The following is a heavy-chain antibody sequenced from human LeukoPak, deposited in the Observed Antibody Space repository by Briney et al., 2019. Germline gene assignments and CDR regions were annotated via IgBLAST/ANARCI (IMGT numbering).Heavy chain of an antibody. CDR3: AREGGDY. D-gene: IGHD3-16*01. CDR2: IRYDGSNK. V-gene: IGHV3-30*02. CDR1: GFTFSSYG. J-gene: IGHJ4*02. Sequence: GGSLRLSCAASGFTFSSYGMHWVRQAPGKGLEWVAFIRYDGSNKYYADSVKGRFTISRDNSKNTLYLQMGSLRAEDMAVYYCAREGGDYWGQGTLVTVSS.